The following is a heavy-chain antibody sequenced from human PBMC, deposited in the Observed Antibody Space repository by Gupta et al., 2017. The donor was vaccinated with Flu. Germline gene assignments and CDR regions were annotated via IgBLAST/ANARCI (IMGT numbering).Heavy chain of an antibody. CDR2: ISSSSSYI. D-gene: IGHD3-22*01. Sequence: EVQLVESGGGLVKPGGSLRLSCAASGFTFSSYSMNWVRQAPGKGLEWVSSISSSSSYIYYADSVKGRFTISRDNAKNSRYLQMNSLRAEDTAVYYCARDIRDYYDSSGYFGYWGQGTLVTVSS. V-gene: IGHV3-21*01. CDR1: GFTFSSYS. J-gene: IGHJ4*02. CDR3: ARDIRDYYDSSGYFGY.